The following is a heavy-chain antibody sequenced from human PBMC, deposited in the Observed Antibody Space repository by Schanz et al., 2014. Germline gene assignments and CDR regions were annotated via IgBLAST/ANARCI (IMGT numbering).Heavy chain of an antibody. J-gene: IGHJ4*02. V-gene: IGHV3-23*01. CDR1: GFAFSSYG. D-gene: IGHD3-16*02. Sequence: EVQLLESGGGLVQPGGSLRLSCLASGFAFSSYGMNWLRQAPGKGLEWVSAISGSGGSTYYADSVKGRFTISRDNSKNTLYLQLGSLSAEDTAVYFCARDNRYYLFDYWGQGALVTVSS. CDR3: ARDNRYYLFDY. CDR2: ISGSGGST.